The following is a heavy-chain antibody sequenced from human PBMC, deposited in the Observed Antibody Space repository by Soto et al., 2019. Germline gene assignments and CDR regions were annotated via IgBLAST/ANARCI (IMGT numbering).Heavy chain of an antibody. D-gene: IGHD2-15*01. CDR2: IIPILGIA. CDR1: GGTFSSYT. CDR3: ATDLGYCSGGSCSQIDY. J-gene: IGHJ4*02. Sequence: QVQLVQSGAEVKKPGSSVKVSCKASGGTFSSYTISWVRQAPGQGVEWMGRIIPILGIANYAQKFQGRVTITADKSTSTAYMELSSLSSEDTAVYYCATDLGYCSGGSCSQIDYWGQGTLVTVSS. V-gene: IGHV1-69*08.